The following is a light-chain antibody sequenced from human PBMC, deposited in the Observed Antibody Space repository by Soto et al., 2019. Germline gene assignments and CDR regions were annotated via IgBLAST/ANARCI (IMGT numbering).Light chain of an antibody. CDR1: SSDVGGYNY. V-gene: IGLV2-14*01. CDR2: DVT. CDR3: ASYTSSATYV. Sequence: QSVLTQPASVSGSPGQSITISCTGTSSDVGGYNYVSWYQQHPGKAPKLMIYDVTNRPSGVSSRFSGSKSGNTASLTISGLPAEDEADYYCASYTSSATYVIGTGTKLTVL. J-gene: IGLJ1*01.